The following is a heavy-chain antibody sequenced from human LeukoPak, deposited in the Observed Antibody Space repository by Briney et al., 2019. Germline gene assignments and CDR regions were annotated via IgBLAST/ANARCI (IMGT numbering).Heavy chain of an antibody. J-gene: IGHJ2*01. CDR1: GYTFTSYG. Sequence: ASLKLSCKASGYTFTSYGIGWVRQAAGQGLEWMGWNSGHNGNTNYAEKVQDRVTMTTDKSTNTAYMELRSLRSDDTAVYYCAREGYFDLWGRGTLVTVSS. V-gene: IGHV1-18*01. CDR3: AREGYFDL. CDR2: NSGHNGNT.